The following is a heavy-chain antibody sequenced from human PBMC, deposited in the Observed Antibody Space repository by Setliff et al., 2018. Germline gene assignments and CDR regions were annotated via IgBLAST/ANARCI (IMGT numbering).Heavy chain of an antibody. Sequence: SETLSLTCSVSGGSITSYYWSWIRQPPGNGLEYIGYIYYSGSTNSNPTLKSRVTISVDTSKNQFSLKLSSVTAADTAVYYCARHHAQYYSDSSGYYYEDWYFDLWGRGTLVTVSS. D-gene: IGHD3-22*01. CDR2: IYYSGST. J-gene: IGHJ2*01. CDR1: GGSITSYY. CDR3: ARHHAQYYSDSSGYYYEDWYFDL. V-gene: IGHV4-59*08.